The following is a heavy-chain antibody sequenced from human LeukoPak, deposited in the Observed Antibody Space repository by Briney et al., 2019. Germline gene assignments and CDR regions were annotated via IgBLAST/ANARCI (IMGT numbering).Heavy chain of an antibody. D-gene: IGHD5-24*01. CDR3: ARDWAEMAADY. V-gene: IGHV3-23*01. Sequence: GGSLRLSCAASGFTFSSYAMSWVRQAPGKGLEWVSAISGSGGSTYYADSVKGRFTISRDTARNSLHLQMNSLRAEDTAVYYCARDWAEMAADYWGQGTLVTVSS. CDR1: GFTFSSYA. J-gene: IGHJ4*02. CDR2: ISGSGGST.